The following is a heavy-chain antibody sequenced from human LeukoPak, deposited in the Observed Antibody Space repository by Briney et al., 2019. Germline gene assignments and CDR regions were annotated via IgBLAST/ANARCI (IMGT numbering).Heavy chain of an antibody. D-gene: IGHD6-13*01. CDR2: IIPIFGTA. J-gene: IGHJ4*02. CDR3: ARERPPGDSSNWFLEGYFDI. Sequence: SVKVSCKXSGGTFSSYAITWVRQAPGQGLEWMGRIIPIFGTANYAQKFQGRVTITTDESTSTAYMELSTLRSDDTAVYYCARERPPGDSSNWFLEGYFDIWGQGTLVTVSS. CDR1: GGTFSSYA. V-gene: IGHV1-69*05.